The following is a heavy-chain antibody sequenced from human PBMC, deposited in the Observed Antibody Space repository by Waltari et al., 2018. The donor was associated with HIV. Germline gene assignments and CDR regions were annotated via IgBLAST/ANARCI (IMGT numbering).Heavy chain of an antibody. CDR2: FDPEDAET. CDR1: GYTFTELS. V-gene: IGHV1-24*01. D-gene: IGHD2-2*01. CDR3: ATAQICSTSSCYDY. J-gene: IGHJ4*02. Sequence: QVQLVQSGAEVKKPGDSVKVPCTLSGYTFTELSMHWVRPAPGKGPEWMGGFDPEDAETIYAQKFQGRVTMTEDTSTDTAYMELSSLRSEDTALYYCATAQICSTSSCYDYWGQGTLVTVSS.